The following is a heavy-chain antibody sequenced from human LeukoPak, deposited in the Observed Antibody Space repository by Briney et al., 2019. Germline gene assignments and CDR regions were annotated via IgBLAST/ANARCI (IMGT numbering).Heavy chain of an antibody. J-gene: IGHJ3*02. CDR3: ARNASSLGAGAFDI. V-gene: IGHV4-39*01. CDR2: VYYSGST. Sequence: SETLSLTCTVSGGSISSSSLYWDWIRRLPGKGLEWIGTVYYSGSTYYNPSLKSRVTISVDTSKNQFSLKLSSVTAADTALYYCARNASSLGAGAFDIWGQGTMVTVSS. D-gene: IGHD2-2*01. CDR1: GGSISSSSLY.